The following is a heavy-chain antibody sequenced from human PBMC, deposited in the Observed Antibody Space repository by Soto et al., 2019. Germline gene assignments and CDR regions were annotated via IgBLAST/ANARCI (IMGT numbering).Heavy chain of an antibody. CDR1: GYSFISHY. J-gene: IGHJ4*02. Sequence: GASLKVSWKAAGYSFISHYIHWGRQAPGQGLEWMGFINPSGGSATLAQKFQGRVTMTRDTSTSTVYMELTILRSEDAAVYYCARDYLSSKLSLSYFDFWGQGTLVTVSS. D-gene: IGHD2-2*01. CDR2: INPSGGSA. CDR3: ARDYLSSKLSLSYFDF. V-gene: IGHV1-46*01.